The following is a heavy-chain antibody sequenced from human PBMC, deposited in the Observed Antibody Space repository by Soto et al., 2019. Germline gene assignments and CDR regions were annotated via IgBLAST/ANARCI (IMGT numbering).Heavy chain of an antibody. D-gene: IGHD1-7*01. CDR2: FDPEDGET. CDR3: ATDYTGTISVGDYYYYGMDV. CDR1: GYTLTELS. Sequence: ASVKVSCKVSGYTLTELSMHWVRQAPGKGLEWMGGFDPEDGETIYAQKFQGRVTMTEDTSTDTAYMELSSLRSEDTAVYYCATDYTGTISVGDYYYYGMDVWGQGTTVTVYS. J-gene: IGHJ6*02. V-gene: IGHV1-24*01.